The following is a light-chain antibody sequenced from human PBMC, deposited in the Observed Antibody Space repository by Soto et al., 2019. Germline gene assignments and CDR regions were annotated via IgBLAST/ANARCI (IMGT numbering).Light chain of an antibody. CDR2: GAS. V-gene: IGKV3-15*01. CDR1: QSVSSN. J-gene: IGKJ4*01. Sequence: EIVMTQSPATRSVSPGERATLSCRASQSVSSNLAWYQQKPGQAPSLLIYGASTRATGTPARFSGSGSGTEFTLTISSLQSEDFAVYYCQQYIRWPLTFGGGTKVELK. CDR3: QQYIRWPLT.